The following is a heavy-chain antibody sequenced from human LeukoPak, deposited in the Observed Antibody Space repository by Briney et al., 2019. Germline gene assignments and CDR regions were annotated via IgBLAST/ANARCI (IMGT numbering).Heavy chain of an antibody. CDR3: ARLIDYYGMDV. J-gene: IGHJ6*02. CDR2: IYSGGLT. V-gene: IGHV3-66*01. CDR1: EFAVVSNY. Sequence: GGSLRLSCTPSCADCEFAVVSNYMTWVRQAPGKGLEWVSIIYSGGLTYYADSVKGRFTVSRDSSKNTFYLQMNSLRAGDTGVYYCARLIDYYGMDVWGRGTTVTVSS.